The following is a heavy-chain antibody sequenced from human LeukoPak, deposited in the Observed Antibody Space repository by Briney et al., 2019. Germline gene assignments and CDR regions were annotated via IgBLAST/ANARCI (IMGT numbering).Heavy chain of an antibody. Sequence: SQTLSLTCTVSGGSISSGGYYWSWIRQHPGKGLEWIGYIYYSGSTYYNPSLKSRITISVDTSKNQFSLKLSSVTAADTAVYYCARDPGGRNWFDPWGQGALATVSS. V-gene: IGHV4-31*03. CDR2: IYYSGST. D-gene: IGHD3-10*01. J-gene: IGHJ5*02. CDR1: GGSISSGGYY. CDR3: ARDPGGRNWFDP.